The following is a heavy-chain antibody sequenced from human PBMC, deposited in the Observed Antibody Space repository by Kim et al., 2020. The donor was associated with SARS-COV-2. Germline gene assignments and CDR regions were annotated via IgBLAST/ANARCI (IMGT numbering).Heavy chain of an antibody. V-gene: IGHV1-69*10. CDR1: GGTFSSYA. CDR3: AREIVGATDFDY. CDR2: IIPILGTA. J-gene: IGHJ4*02. D-gene: IGHD1-26*01. Sequence: SVKVSCKASGGTFSSYAISWVRQAPGQGLEWMGGIIPILGTANYAQKFQGRFTITADKSTSTAYMELSSLRSEDTAVYYCAREIVGATDFDYWGQGTLV.